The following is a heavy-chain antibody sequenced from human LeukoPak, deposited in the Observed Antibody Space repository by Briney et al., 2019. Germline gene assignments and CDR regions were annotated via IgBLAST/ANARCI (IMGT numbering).Heavy chain of an antibody. D-gene: IGHD3-10*02. J-gene: IGHJ6*04. CDR2: ISGSGGST. CDR3: AELGITMIGGV. Sequence: GGSLRLSCAASGFTLSSHSMNWVRQAPGKGLEWVSAISGSGGSTYYADSVKGRFTISRDNSKNTLYLQMNSLRAEDTAVYYCAELGITMIGGVWGKGTTVTISS. V-gene: IGHV3-23*01. CDR1: GFTLSSHS.